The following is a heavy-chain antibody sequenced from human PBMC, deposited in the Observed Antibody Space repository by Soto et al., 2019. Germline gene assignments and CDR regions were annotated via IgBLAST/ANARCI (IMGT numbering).Heavy chain of an antibody. V-gene: IGHV4-34*01. Sequence: PSETLSLTCAVYGGSFSGYYWSWIRQPPGKGLEWIGEINHSGRPNYNPSLKSRVTISVDTSKNQFSLKLSSVTAADTAVYYCARGGRDSSNHYRPHYYYGMDVWGQGTTVTVSS. CDR1: GGSFSGYY. CDR3: ARGGRDSSNHYRPHYYYGMDV. J-gene: IGHJ6*02. D-gene: IGHD3-22*01. CDR2: INHSGRP.